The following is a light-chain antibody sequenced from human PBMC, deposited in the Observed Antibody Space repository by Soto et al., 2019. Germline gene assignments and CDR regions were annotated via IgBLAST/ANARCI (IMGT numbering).Light chain of an antibody. Sequence: EIVLTQSSDTLSLSPGERATLSCRASQSVSSRYFAWYQQKRGQAPRLLIYGASSRATGIPDRFSGSGSGTDFTLTISRLEPEDIAVYYCQQYGSSPGTFGHGTKVEIK. J-gene: IGKJ1*01. V-gene: IGKV3-20*01. CDR1: QSVSSRY. CDR3: QQYGSSPGT. CDR2: GAS.